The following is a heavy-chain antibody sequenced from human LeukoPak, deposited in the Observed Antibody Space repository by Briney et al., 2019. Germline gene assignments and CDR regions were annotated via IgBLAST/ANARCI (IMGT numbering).Heavy chain of an antibody. Sequence: SETLSLTCTVSGGSISSGSYYWSWIRQPAGKGLEGIGRIYTSGSTNYNPSLKSRVTISVDTSKNQFSLKLSSVTAADTAVYYCARDLYYARYFDYWGQGTLVTVSS. CDR3: ARDLYYARYFDY. CDR1: GGSISSGSYY. V-gene: IGHV4-61*02. D-gene: IGHD3-22*01. CDR2: IYTSGST. J-gene: IGHJ4*02.